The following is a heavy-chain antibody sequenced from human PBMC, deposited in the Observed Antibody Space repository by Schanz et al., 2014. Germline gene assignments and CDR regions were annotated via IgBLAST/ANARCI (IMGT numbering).Heavy chain of an antibody. D-gene: IGHD7-27*01. CDR1: GFTFSSYW. V-gene: IGHV3-7*01. Sequence: EVQLVESGGGLVQPGGSLRLSCAASGFTFSSYWMSWVRQAPGEGLEWVANIKQDGSEKYYVDSVKGRFTISRDNAKNSLYLQMNSLRPEDTAVYYCAKYGGELGVSFDHWGQGTLVTVSS. CDR2: IKQDGSEK. CDR3: AKYGGELGVSFDH. J-gene: IGHJ4*02.